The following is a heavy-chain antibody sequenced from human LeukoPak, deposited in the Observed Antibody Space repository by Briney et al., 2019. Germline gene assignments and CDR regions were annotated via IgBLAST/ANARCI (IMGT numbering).Heavy chain of an antibody. CDR2: IYYSGGT. D-gene: IGHD7-27*01. J-gene: IGHJ3*02. Sequence: SETLSLTCTVSGGSISSYYWSWIRQPPGKGLEWIGYIYYSGGTNYNPSLKSRVTISVDTSKNQFSLKLSSVTAADTAVYYCARLGDAFDIWGQGTMVTVSS. CDR1: GGSISSYY. CDR3: ARLGDAFDI. V-gene: IGHV4-59*01.